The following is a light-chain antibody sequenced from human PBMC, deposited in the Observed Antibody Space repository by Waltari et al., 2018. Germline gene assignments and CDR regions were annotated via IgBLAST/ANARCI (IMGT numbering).Light chain of an antibody. J-gene: IGLJ2*01. CDR1: TGAVTSDYH. V-gene: IGLV7-43*01. Sequence: QTVVTQEPSVTVSPGGTVTITCGSSTGAVTSDYHPNWFQRKPGQAPRALIYSTNMTHPSTPAGFTGSLLGDKAALTLSAVQPEDEAEYFCLLYYGGAVLLGGGTKLTVL. CDR3: LLYYGGAVL. CDR2: STN.